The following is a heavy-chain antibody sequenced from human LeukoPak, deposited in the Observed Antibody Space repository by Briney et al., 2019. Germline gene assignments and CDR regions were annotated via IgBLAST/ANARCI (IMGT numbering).Heavy chain of an antibody. CDR3: ARHGHDSSGYYYFDY. CDR2: IYYSGST. D-gene: IGHD3-22*01. J-gene: IGHJ4*02. V-gene: IGHV4-39*01. Sequence: SETLSLTCTVSGGSISSSSYYWGWIRQPPGKELEWIGSIYYSGSTYYNPSLKSRVTISVDTSKNQFSLKLSSVTAADTAVYYCARHGHDSSGYYYFDYWGQGTLVTVSS. CDR1: GGSISSSSYY.